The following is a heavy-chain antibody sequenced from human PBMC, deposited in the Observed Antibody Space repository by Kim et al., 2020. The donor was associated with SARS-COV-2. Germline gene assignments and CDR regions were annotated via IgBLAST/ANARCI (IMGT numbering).Heavy chain of an antibody. CDR3: ARCNWPTTGYHSLDS. D-gene: IGHD3-9*01. Sequence: SETLSLTCAVYGGSFSGYYWTWIRQPPAKGLEWIGEINHSGHTNYNPSLKSRVTMSVDTSKNEFSLRLTSLTAADTADYYCARCNWPTTGYHSLDSWGQGTLVTVSS. CDR1: GGSFSGYY. J-gene: IGHJ4*02. V-gene: IGHV4-34*01. CDR2: INHSGHT.